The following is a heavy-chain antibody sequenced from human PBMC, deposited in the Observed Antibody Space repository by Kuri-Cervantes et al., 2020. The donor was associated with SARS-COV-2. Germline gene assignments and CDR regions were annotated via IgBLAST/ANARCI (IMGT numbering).Heavy chain of an antibody. CDR3: ARSFTVRGAYFGY. CDR1: GGSISSYY. J-gene: IGHJ4*02. V-gene: IGHV4-59*12. CDR2: IYYSGST. D-gene: IGHD3-10*01. Sequence: ESLKISCTVSGGSISSYYWSWIRQPPGKGLEWIGYIYYSGSTNYNPSLKSRVTISVDTSKNQFSLKLSSVTAADTAVYYCARSFTVRGAYFGYWGQGTLVTVSS.